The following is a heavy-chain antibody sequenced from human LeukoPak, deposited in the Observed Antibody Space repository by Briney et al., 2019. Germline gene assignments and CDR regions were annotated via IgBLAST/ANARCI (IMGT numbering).Heavy chain of an antibody. CDR1: VYTFTNYD. Sequence: ASVTVSFMSSVYTFTNYDINWVRQASGQGLEWMGWMNPYSGNTGYAQKFQGRVTMTRNTSISTAYMELSSMRSEDTAVYYCATLPKGYCSSTSCSAVHYWGQGPLVTVSS. J-gene: IGHJ4*02. CDR2: MNPYSGNT. V-gene: IGHV1-8*01. D-gene: IGHD2-2*01. CDR3: ATLPKGYCSSTSCSAVHY.